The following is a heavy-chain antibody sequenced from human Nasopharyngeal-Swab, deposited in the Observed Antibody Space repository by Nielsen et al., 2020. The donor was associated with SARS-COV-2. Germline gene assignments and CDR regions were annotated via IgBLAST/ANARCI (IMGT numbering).Heavy chain of an antibody. J-gene: IGHJ3*02. Sequence: GGSLRLSCAASGFTFSSYAMHWVRQAPGKGLEWVAVISYDGSNKYYADSVKGRFTISRDNSKNTLYLQMNSLRAEDTAVYYCGASSRAFDIWGQGTMATVSS. V-gene: IGHV3-30-3*01. D-gene: IGHD6-13*01. CDR2: ISYDGSNK. CDR1: GFTFSSYA. CDR3: GASSRAFDI.